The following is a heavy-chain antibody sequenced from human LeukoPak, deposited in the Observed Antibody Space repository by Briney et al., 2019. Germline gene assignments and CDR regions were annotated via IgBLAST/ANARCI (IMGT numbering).Heavy chain of an antibody. CDR1: GYTFTSYG. Sequence: SVKVSCKASGYTFTSYGIIWVRQAPGQGLEWMGGIIPIFGTANYAQKFQGRVTITADESTSTAYMELSSLRSEDTAVYYCASGRWFGELLFYGDYWGQGTLVTVSS. CDR3: ASGRWFGELLFYGDY. J-gene: IGHJ4*02. D-gene: IGHD3-10*01. V-gene: IGHV1-69*13. CDR2: IIPIFGTA.